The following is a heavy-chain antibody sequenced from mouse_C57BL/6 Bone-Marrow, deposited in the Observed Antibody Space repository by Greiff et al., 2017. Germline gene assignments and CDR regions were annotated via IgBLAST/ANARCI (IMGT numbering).Heavy chain of an antibody. CDR1: GYTFTTYP. D-gene: IGHD2-1*01. J-gene: IGHJ2*01. Sequence: VQLQESGAELVKPGASVKMSCKASGYTFTTYPIEWMKQNHGKSLEWIGNFHPYNDDTKYNEKFKGKATLTVEKSSSTVYLELSRLTSDDSAVYYGARGGNYGGYYFDYWGQGTTLTVSA. CDR2: FHPYNDDT. CDR3: ARGGNYGGYYFDY. V-gene: IGHV1-47*01.